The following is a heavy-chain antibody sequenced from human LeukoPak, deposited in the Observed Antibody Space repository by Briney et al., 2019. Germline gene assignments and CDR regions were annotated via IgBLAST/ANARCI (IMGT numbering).Heavy chain of an antibody. Sequence: GGSLRLSCAASGFTFSDYYMSWIRQAPGKGLEWVSYISSSGSTIYYADSVKGRFTISRDNAKNSLYLQMNSLKTEDTAVYYCTTDPLEWLFNGGVDYWGQGTLVTVSS. CDR1: GFTFSDYY. CDR3: TTDPLEWLFNGGVDY. J-gene: IGHJ4*02. CDR2: ISSSGSTI. V-gene: IGHV3-11*01. D-gene: IGHD3-3*01.